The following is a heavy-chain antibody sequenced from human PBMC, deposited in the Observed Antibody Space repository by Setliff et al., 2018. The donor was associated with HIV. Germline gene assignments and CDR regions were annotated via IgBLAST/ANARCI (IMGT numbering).Heavy chain of an antibody. Sequence: SETLSLTCSVSGGSIDNNKYYWTWIRQPPGEGLEWTGSIYHTGRTYYNRSLESRLTISIDTSKNQFSLKLTSVTAAHTAMYYCASRIYYYDESRVLREEGFVPWGQGTLVTVSS. CDR3: ASRIYYYDESRVLREEGFVP. J-gene: IGHJ5*02. D-gene: IGHD3-22*01. CDR1: GGSIDNNKYY. V-gene: IGHV4-39*01. CDR2: IYHTGRT.